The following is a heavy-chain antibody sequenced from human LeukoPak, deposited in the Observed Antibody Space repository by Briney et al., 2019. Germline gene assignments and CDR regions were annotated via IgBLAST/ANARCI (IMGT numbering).Heavy chain of an antibody. V-gene: IGHV4-39*01. J-gene: IGHJ6*03. CDR2: IYYSGST. D-gene: IGHD3-9*01. Sequence: SETLSLTCTVSGGSISSSSYYWGWIRQPPGKGLEWIGSIYYSGSTYYNPSLKSRVTISVDTSKNQFSLKLSSVTAADTAVYYCARVKGQYYDIFPYYYYYMDVWGKGTTVTVSS. CDR3: ARVKGQYYDIFPYYYYYMDV. CDR1: GGSISSSSYY.